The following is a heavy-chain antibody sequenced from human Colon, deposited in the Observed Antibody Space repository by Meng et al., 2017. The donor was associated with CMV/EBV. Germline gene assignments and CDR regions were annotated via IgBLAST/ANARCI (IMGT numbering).Heavy chain of an antibody. Sequence: GESLKISCAASGFAFSDYAMTWVRQAPGKGLEWVSFISDSGYTNYGDPVKGRFTISRDDSKKTVFLQMNSLRAEDTAVYYCAKPPIAVAGKYFDSWGQGTLVTVSS. D-gene: IGHD6-19*01. V-gene: IGHV3-23*01. CDR2: ISDSGYT. J-gene: IGHJ4*02. CDR3: AKPPIAVAGKYFDS. CDR1: GFAFSDYA.